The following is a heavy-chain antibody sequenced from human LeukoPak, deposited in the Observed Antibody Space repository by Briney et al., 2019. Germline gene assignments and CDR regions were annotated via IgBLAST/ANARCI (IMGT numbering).Heavy chain of an antibody. D-gene: IGHD7-27*01. CDR2: ISGSGGST. Sequence: GGSLRLYYAASGFNFSSYAMSWVRQAPGKGLEWVSAISGSGGSTYYADSVKGRFTISRDNSKNTLYLQMNSLRAEDTAVYYCAKDTGDRGVDYWGQGTLVTVSS. CDR1: GFNFSSYA. CDR3: AKDTGDRGVDY. V-gene: IGHV3-23*01. J-gene: IGHJ4*02.